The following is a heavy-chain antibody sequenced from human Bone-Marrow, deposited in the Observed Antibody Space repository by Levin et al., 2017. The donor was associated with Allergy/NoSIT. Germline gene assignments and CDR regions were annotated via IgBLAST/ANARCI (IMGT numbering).Heavy chain of an antibody. CDR3: ARVTGYYIGYFDY. CDR2: IYYSGST. V-gene: IGHV4-59*01. Sequence: SQTLSLTCTVSGGSISSYYWSWIRQPPGKGLEWIGYIYYSGSTNYNPSLKSRVTISVDTSKNQFSLKLSSVTAADTAVYYCARVTGYYIGYFDYWGQGTLVTVSS. CDR1: GGSISSYY. J-gene: IGHJ4*02. D-gene: IGHD3-9*01.